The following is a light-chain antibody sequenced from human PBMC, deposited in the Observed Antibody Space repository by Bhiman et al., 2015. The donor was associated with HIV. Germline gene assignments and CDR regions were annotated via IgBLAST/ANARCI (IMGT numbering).Light chain of an antibody. CDR2: HVS. CDR3: SSLTSSLTYV. CDR1: SSDIGGSDS. Sequence: QSALTQPASVSGSPGQSITISCSGTSSDIGGSDSVSWYQHHPGKAPKLIIYHVSEWPAGVSNRFSGSKSGNTASLTISGLQAEDEADYYCSSLTSSLTYVFGTGTNVTVL. J-gene: IGLJ1*01. V-gene: IGLV2-14*03.